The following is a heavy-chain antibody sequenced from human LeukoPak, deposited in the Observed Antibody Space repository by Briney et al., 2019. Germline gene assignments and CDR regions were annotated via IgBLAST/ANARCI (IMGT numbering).Heavy chain of an antibody. D-gene: IGHD1-1*01. J-gene: IGHJ4*02. CDR1: GFTFSSYE. CDR2: ISSSGSTI. Sequence: GGSLRLSCAASGFTFSSYEMNWVRQAPGKGLEWVSYISSSGSTIYYADSVKGRFTISRDNAKNSLYLQMHSLRAEDTAIYYCAKHTEYNWNDGSGWEFDYWGQGTLVTVSS. V-gene: IGHV3-48*03. CDR3: AKHTEYNWNDGSGWEFDY.